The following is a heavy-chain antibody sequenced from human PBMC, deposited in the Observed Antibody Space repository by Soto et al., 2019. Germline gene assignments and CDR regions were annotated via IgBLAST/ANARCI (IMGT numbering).Heavy chain of an antibody. CDR3: ARQKRCSGGSCYSRPYYYYYGLDV. J-gene: IGHJ6*02. D-gene: IGHD2-15*01. CDR2: IYYSGGT. Sequence: SETLSLTCTVSGDSISSSSYYWGWIRQPPGKGLDWIGSIYYSGGTYYNPSLKSRVTIFVDTSKNQFSLKLSSVTAADSAVYYCARQKRCSGGSCYSRPYYYYYGLDVWGQGTTVTVSS. CDR1: GDSISSSSYY. V-gene: IGHV4-39*01.